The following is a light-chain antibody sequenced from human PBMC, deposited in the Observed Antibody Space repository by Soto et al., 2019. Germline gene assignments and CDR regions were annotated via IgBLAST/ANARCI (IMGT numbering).Light chain of an antibody. CDR2: RAS. Sequence: DSPMTPNPSTLVASVGDRVTITCRASQSVSSRLAWYQQKPGKAPKLLIYRASSIESGVPSRFSGSGSGTEFTLTISSLQPDDFATYYCQQYNSYPWTFGQGTRLEIK. J-gene: IGKJ5*01. CDR3: QQYNSYPWT. V-gene: IGKV1-5*03. CDR1: QSVSSR.